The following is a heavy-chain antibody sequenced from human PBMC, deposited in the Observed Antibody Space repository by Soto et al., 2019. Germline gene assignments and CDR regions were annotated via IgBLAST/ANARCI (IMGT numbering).Heavy chain of an antibody. J-gene: IGHJ3*01. CDR3: ARDSASSGVFT. Sequence: SETLSLTCAVSGGSISSSNWWTWVRQPPGKGLEWIGEISRSGTTNYKPSLKSRVTISVDKSKNQFSLKLGSVTAADTAMYYCARDSASSGVFTWGQGTMVTVSS. V-gene: IGHV4-4*02. CDR2: ISRSGTT. CDR1: GGSISSSNW. D-gene: IGHD6-19*01.